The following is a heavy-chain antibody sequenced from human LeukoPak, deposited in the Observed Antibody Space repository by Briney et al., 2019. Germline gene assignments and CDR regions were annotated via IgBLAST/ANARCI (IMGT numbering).Heavy chain of an antibody. J-gene: IGHJ4*02. CDR2: IIGSGGST. D-gene: IGHD2-15*01. CDR1: GFSFSTYA. Sequence: GGSLRLSCEASGFSFSTYAMNWVRQAPGKGLEWVSSIIGSGGSTHFADSVRGRFTISRDNSKNTLYLQMNSLRAEDTARYYCAKATLGSCSGARCYPFDYWGQGTLVNVSS. CDR3: AKATLGSCSGARCYPFDY. V-gene: IGHV3-23*01.